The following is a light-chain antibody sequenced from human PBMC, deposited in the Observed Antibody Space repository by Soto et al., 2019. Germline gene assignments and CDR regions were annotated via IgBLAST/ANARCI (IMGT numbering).Light chain of an antibody. CDR2: WAT. CDR3: QHYNSYPWT. V-gene: IGKV1-5*03. Sequence: DIQMTQSHSTLSASVGDRVTITCRASQSIGSWLVGYQQKPGRAPKLLIYWATILERGVPRWFSGSGSRTEFTLTISSLQPDDFATYFCQHYNSYPWTFGQGTKVDI. J-gene: IGKJ1*01. CDR1: QSIGSW.